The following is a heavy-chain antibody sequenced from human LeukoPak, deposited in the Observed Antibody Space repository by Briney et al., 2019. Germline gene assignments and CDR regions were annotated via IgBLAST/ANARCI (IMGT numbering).Heavy chain of an antibody. J-gene: IGHJ3*02. CDR1: GYSFTSYW. V-gene: IGHV5-51*01. Sequence: GESLKISCKGSGYSFTSYWIGWVRQMPGKGLEWMGIIYPGDSDTRYSPSFQGQVTISADKSISTAYLQWSSLKASDTAMYYCARLVHDSSGYYYVGGAFDIWGQGTMVTVAS. CDR3: ARLVHDSSGYYYVGGAFDI. CDR2: IYPGDSDT. D-gene: IGHD3-22*01.